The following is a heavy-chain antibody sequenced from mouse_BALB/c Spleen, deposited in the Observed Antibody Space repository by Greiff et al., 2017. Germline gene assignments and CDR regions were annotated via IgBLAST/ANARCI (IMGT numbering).Heavy chain of an antibody. CDR1: GFTFSSYG. V-gene: IGHV5-6*01. CDR3: ARLYYDGG. D-gene: IGHD1-1*01. Sequence: EVNVVESGGDLVKPGGSLKLSCAASGFTFSSYGMSWVRQTPDKRLEWVATISSGGSYTYYPDSVKGRFTISRDNAKNTLYLQMSSLKSEDTAMYYCARLYYDGGWGQGTLVTVSA. J-gene: IGHJ3*01. CDR2: ISSGGSYT.